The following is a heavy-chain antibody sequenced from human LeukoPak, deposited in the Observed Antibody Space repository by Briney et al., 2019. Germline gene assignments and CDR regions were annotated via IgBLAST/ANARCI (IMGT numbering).Heavy chain of an antibody. CDR2: IYYSGST. J-gene: IGHJ6*02. V-gene: IGHV4-59*01. CDR1: GGSISSYY. CDR3: ARDKTYYDLWSGYQTRDYGMDV. Sequence: PSETLSLTCTVSGGSISSYYWSWIRQPPGKGLEWIGYIYYSGSTNYNPSLKSRVTISVDTSKNQFSLKMSSVTAADTAVYYCARDKTYYDLWSGYQTRDYGMDVWGQGTTVTVSS. D-gene: IGHD3-3*01.